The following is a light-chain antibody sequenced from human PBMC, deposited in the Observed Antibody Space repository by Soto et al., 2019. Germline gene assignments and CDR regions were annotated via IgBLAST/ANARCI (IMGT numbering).Light chain of an antibody. J-gene: IGKJ5*01. CDR3: QQRSNWPPST. V-gene: IGKV3-11*01. CDR2: DAS. Sequence: EIVLTQSPATLSLSPGERATLSCRASQSVSSYLAWYQQKPGHAPRLLIYDASNRATGIPARFSGSGSGTDFTLTISSLEPEDFAVYYCQQRSNWPPSTFGQGTRLEIK. CDR1: QSVSSY.